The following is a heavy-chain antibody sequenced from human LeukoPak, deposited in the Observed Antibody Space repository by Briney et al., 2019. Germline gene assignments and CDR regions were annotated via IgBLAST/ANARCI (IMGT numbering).Heavy chain of an antibody. CDR2: INTDGSYT. CDR1: GFTFSSYW. J-gene: IGHJ4*02. Sequence: GGSLRFSCAASGFTFSSYWMHWVRQAPGKGLVWVSRINTDGSYTSYADSVKGRFTISRDNAKNTLYLQMNSLRAEDTAVYYYTSDTFGARDSWGQGTLVTVSS. D-gene: IGHD3-10*01. CDR3: TSDTFGARDS. V-gene: IGHV3-74*01.